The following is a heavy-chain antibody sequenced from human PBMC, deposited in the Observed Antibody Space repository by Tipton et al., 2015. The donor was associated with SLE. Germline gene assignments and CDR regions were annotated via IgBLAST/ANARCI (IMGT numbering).Heavy chain of an antibody. D-gene: IGHD3-22*01. CDR2: LSGSGGST. Sequence: GSLRLSCAASGFTFSSYAMSWVRQAPGKGLEWVSALSGSGGSTYYADSVKGRFTISRDNSKNTLYLQLNSLRAEDTAVYYCARDAIFYYYDSSGYSNPFQYWGQGTLVTVSS. CDR3: ARDAIFYYYDSSGYSNPFQY. CDR1: GFTFSSYA. J-gene: IGHJ4*02. V-gene: IGHV3-23*01.